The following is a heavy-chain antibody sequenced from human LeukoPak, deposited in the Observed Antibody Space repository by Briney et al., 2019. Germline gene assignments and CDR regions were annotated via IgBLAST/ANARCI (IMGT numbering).Heavy chain of an antibody. CDR2: IFYNGST. Sequence: SETLSLTCTVSGGSISFYYWTWIRQPPGKGLGWIGYIFYNGSTNYNPSLKRRLTISVDTSKNQFSLKLRSVTAADTAVYYCARTERRGHFDYWGQGALVTVSS. CDR3: ARTERRGHFDY. J-gene: IGHJ4*02. V-gene: IGHV4-59*01. CDR1: GGSISFYY. D-gene: IGHD1-1*01.